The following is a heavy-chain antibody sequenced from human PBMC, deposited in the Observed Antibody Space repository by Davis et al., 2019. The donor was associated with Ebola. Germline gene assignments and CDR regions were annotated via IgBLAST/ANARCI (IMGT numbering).Heavy chain of an antibody. CDR2: INPNSGGT. D-gene: IGHD6-13*01. Sequence: ASVKVSCKASGYTFTGYYMHWVRQAPGQGLEWMGWINPNSGGTNYAQKFQGRVTMTRDTSISTAYMELSRLRSDDTAVYYCARDAPSPDFWSAAGTVDFDLWGRGTLVTVSS. CDR1: GYTFTGYY. V-gene: IGHV1-2*02. CDR3: ARDAPSPDFWSAAGTVDFDL. J-gene: IGHJ2*01.